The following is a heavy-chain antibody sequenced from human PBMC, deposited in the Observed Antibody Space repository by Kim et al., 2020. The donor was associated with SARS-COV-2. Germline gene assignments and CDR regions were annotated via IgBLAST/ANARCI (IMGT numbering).Heavy chain of an antibody. Sequence: GGSLRLSCAASGFTFIGHWMTWVRQAPGKGLEWVANVNPDGSEKYYVDSVRGRFTISRDNAESSVYPQMNSLRAEDTATYFCTRGDGWTDSWGQGTQVTVAP. CDR2: VNPDGSEK. V-gene: IGHV3-7*01. D-gene: IGHD6-19*01. CDR3: TRGDGWTDS. CDR1: GFTFIGHW. J-gene: IGHJ5*01.